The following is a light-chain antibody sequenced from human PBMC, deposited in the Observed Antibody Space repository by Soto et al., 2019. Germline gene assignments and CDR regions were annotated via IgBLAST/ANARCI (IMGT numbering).Light chain of an antibody. CDR2: EVN. CDR1: SSDVGGYNY. Sequence: QSALTQPPSASGSPGQSVTISCTGTSSDVGGYNYVSWYQQHPGKAPKLMIYEVNKRPSGVPDRFSGSKSGNTASLTVSGLQAEDEADYYCSSYAGSNSHVLFGGGTKLTVL. CDR3: SSYAGSNSHVL. V-gene: IGLV2-8*01. J-gene: IGLJ2*01.